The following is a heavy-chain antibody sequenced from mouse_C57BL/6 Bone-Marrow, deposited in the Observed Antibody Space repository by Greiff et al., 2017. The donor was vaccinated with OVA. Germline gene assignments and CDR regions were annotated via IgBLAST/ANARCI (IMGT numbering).Heavy chain of an antibody. D-gene: IGHD4-1*01. J-gene: IGHJ3*01. V-gene: IGHV1-76*01. CDR1: GYTFTDYY. CDR3: ARRGPWDGFAY. Sequence: VQGVESGAELVRPGASVKLSCKASGYTFTDYYINWVKQRPGQGLEWIARIYPGSGNTYYNEKFKGKATLTAEKSSSTAYMQLSSLTSEDSAVYFCARRGPWDGFAYWGQGTLVTVSA. CDR2: IYPGSGNT.